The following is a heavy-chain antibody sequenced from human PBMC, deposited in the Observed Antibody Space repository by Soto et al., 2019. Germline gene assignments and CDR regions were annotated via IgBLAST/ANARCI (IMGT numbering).Heavy chain of an antibody. CDR3: ATGAGYCSSTSCYGGFNY. J-gene: IGHJ4*02. Sequence: EVQLLESGGGLVQPGGSLRLSCAASGFTFSSYAMSWVRQAPGKGLEWVSAISGSGGTTVYADSVKGRFTISRDNSKKTLYLRMNSLRAEDTAVYYCATGAGYCSSTSCYGGFNYWGQGTLVTVSS. D-gene: IGHD2-2*01. CDR2: ISGSGGTT. V-gene: IGHV3-23*01. CDR1: GFTFSSYA.